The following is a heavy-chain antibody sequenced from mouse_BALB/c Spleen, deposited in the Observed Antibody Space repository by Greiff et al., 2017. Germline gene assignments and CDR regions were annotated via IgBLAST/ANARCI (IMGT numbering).Heavy chain of an antibody. CDR1: GFTFSSYT. V-gene: IGHV5-12-2*01. CDR3: ARHRYDDEENYYAMDY. CDR2: ISNGGGST. D-gene: IGHD2-14*01. Sequence: EVKLMESGGGLVQPGGSLKLSCAASGFTFSSYTMSWVRQTPEKRLEWVAYISNGGGSTYYPDTVKGRFTISRDNAKNTLYLQMSSLKSEDTAMYYCARHRYDDEENYYAMDYWGQGTSVTVSS. J-gene: IGHJ4*01.